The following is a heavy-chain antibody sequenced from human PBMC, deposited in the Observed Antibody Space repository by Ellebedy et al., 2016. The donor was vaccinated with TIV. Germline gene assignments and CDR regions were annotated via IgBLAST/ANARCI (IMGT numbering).Heavy chain of an antibody. CDR2: INRNNGRT. Sequence: AASVKVSCKTSGHSLTNNFFHWARQAPGQGLEWMAIINRNNGRTSYAQKIQGRVRVTLDTSTRTVYMEMSSLTSDDTAVYYCTSGGPEGIHMWGRGTMVTVSS. CDR3: TSGGPEGIHM. D-gene: IGHD1-14*01. V-gene: IGHV1-46*01. CDR1: GHSLTNNF. J-gene: IGHJ3*01.